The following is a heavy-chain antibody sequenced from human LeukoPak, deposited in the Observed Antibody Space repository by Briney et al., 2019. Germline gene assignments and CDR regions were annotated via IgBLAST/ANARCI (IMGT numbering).Heavy chain of an antibody. CDR3: AKGIYGDHYFDY. CDR1: GFAVSNNY. V-gene: IGHV3-30*18. CDR2: VSFDGSNQ. J-gene: IGHJ4*02. Sequence: GGSLRLSCAASGFAVSNNYMSWVRQAPGKGLEWVAVVSFDGSNQYYADSVKGRFTISRDNSKNTVSLQMNSLRAEDTAVYYCAKGIYGDHYFDYWGQGTLVTVSS. D-gene: IGHD4-17*01.